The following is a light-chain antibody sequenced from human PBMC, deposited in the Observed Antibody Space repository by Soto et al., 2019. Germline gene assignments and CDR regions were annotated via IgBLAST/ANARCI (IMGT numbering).Light chain of an antibody. CDR2: QAS. Sequence: DIQMTQSPSTLSASVGDRVTITCRASQSVSNSLAWYQQKPGLAPKLLIYQASSLESGVPSRFSVSGSGTEFTLTISSLQPDDCATYYCQQYNTYRTFGQGTKVDIK. J-gene: IGKJ1*01. CDR1: QSVSNS. CDR3: QQYNTYRT. V-gene: IGKV1-5*03.